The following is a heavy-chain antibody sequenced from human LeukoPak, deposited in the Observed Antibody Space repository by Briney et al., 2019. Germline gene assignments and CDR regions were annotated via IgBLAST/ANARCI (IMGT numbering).Heavy chain of an antibody. J-gene: IGHJ6*03. Sequence: RGSLRLSCAASGFTFPDFAMSWVRQAPGKGLEWVSGVNRNGDGTGYADSVEGRFTISRDNAKNSLYLQMNSLRVDDTALYYCARLGGPDYYFYYYRDVWGKGNTVTVS. V-gene: IGHV3-20*04. CDR2: VNRNGDGT. D-gene: IGHD1-26*01. CDR1: GFTFPDFA. CDR3: ARLGGPDYYFYYYRDV.